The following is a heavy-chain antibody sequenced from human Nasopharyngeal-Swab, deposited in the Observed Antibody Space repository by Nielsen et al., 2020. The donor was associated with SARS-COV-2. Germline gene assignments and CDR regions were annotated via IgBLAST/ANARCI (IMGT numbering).Heavy chain of an antibody. CDR1: GFTFSSYW. CDR3: VRDVIATVTTPPDY. V-gene: IGHV3-7*01. J-gene: IGHJ4*02. CDR2: IKQDGGEK. Sequence: GGSLRLSCAASGFTFSSYWMSWVRQAPGKGLEWVANIKQDGGEKNYADSVKGRFTISRDNAKNSLYLQMNTLRAEDTAVYYCVRDVIATVTTPPDYWGQGTLVTVSS. D-gene: IGHD4-17*01.